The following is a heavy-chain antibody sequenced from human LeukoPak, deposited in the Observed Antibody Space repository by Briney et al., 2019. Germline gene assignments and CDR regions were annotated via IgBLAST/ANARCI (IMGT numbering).Heavy chain of an antibody. D-gene: IGHD5-24*01. CDR1: GFTFSNYD. CDR2: ISSDASAI. CDR3: AKGGAATMRDGYNYYYYYMEV. J-gene: IGHJ6*03. Sequence: PGGSLRLSCAASGFTFSNYDMNWVRQAPGKGLEWVSYISSDASAIYYADSVKGRFTISRDNSTNRLYLQMNSLRPEDTAVYYCAKGGAATMRDGYNYYYYYMEVWGRGTTVTVSS. V-gene: IGHV3-48*03.